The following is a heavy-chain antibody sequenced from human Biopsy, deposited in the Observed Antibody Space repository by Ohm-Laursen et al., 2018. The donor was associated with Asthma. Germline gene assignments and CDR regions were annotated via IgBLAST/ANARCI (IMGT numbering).Heavy chain of an antibody. J-gene: IGHJ4*02. V-gene: IGHV1-69*13. CDR1: GGTFNTYV. CDR3: ARKAGSCISRTCYSLDF. Sequence: SVKVSCKSLGGTFNTYVIGWVRQAPGQGLEWMGGINPVFGTTTYPQKFQDRVTITADDSTSTVYMELSSLRSEDTAAYYCARKAGSCISRTCYSLDFWGQGTLVTVSS. D-gene: IGHD2-2*01. CDR2: INPVFGTT.